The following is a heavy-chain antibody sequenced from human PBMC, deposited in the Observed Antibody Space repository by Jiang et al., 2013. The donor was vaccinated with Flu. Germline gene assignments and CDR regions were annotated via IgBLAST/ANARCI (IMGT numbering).Heavy chain of an antibody. CDR2: IGGSISTI. CDR3: ARGRGSA. D-gene: IGHD3-10*01. J-gene: IGHJ5*02. Sequence: VQLVESGGGLVQPGGSLRLSCAASGFTFSSYVMNWVRQAPGKGLEWVSYIGGSISTIYYADSVKGRFTISRDNAKNSLYLQLNSLRAEDTAVYYCARGRGSAWGQGTLVTVSS. CDR1: GFTFSSYV. V-gene: IGHV3-48*01.